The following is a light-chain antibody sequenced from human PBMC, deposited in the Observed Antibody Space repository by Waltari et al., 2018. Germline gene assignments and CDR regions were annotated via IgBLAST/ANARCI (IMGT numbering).Light chain of an antibody. J-gene: IGLJ3*02. CDR3: AAWEGGLNGLWV. Sequence: QSVLTQPPSASGTPGQRVTISCSGSSSNIGGNVVNWYQQLPGTAPKLLIYSSNQRPAGGPDRLSGAKTDTSASLAISGLQSEDEADYYCAAWEGGLNGLWVFGGGTKLTVL. V-gene: IGLV1-44*01. CDR2: SSN. CDR1: SSNIGGNV.